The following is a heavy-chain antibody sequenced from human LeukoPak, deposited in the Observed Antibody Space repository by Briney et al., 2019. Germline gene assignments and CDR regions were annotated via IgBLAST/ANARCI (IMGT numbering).Heavy chain of an antibody. Sequence: SETLSLTCAVYGGSLSGYYWSWIRQPPGKGLEWIGEINDSGSTNYNPSLKSRVTISLDTSKNQFSLKLSSVTAADTAVYYCARESLYYYYYMDVWGKGTTVTVSS. CDR1: GGSLSGYY. V-gene: IGHV4-34*01. CDR3: ARESLYYYYYMDV. J-gene: IGHJ6*03. CDR2: INDSGST.